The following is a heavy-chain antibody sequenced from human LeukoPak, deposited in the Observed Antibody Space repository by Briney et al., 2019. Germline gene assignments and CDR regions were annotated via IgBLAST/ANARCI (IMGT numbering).Heavy chain of an antibody. V-gene: IGHV3-23*01. Sequence: GVSLRLSCAASRFTFNSYAMIWVRPAPGKGLVWVSAISGSGGSTYYADSVKGRFTISRDNSKNTLYLQMNSLRAEDTAVYYCAKDDAPYYYYYGMDVWGQGTTVTVSS. J-gene: IGHJ6*02. CDR3: AKDDAPYYYYYGMDV. CDR1: RFTFNSYA. CDR2: ISGSGGST.